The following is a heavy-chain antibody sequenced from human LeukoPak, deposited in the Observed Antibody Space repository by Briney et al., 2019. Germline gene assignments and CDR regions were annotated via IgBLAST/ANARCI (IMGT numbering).Heavy chain of an antibody. V-gene: IGHV3-21*01. CDR3: ARARYYDILTGYADYYYYGMDV. Sequence: TGGSLRLSCAASGFTFSSYSMNWVRQAPGKGLEWVSSISSSSSYTYYADSVKGRFTISRDNAKNSLYLQMNSLRAEDTAVYYCARARYYDILTGYADYYYYGMDVWGQGTTVTVSS. J-gene: IGHJ6*02. CDR1: GFTFSSYS. D-gene: IGHD3-9*01. CDR2: ISSSSSYT.